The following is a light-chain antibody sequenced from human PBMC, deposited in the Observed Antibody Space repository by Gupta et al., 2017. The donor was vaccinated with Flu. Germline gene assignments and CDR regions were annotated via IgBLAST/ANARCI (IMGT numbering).Light chain of an antibody. V-gene: IGKV3-11*01. J-gene: IGKJ1*01. CDR1: QNVSSY. CDR2: DAS. Sequence: EIVLTQSPATLSLSPGERATLSCMASQNVSSYLAWYQQKPGQAPRLLIYDASDRATGIPARFSGSGSGTEFTLTISSLEPEDFAVYYCQQRCNWLWTFGQGTKVEIK. CDR3: QQRCNWLWT.